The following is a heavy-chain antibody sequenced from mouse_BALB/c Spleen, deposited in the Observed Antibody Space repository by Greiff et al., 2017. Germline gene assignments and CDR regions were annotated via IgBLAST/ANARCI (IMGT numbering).Heavy chain of an antibody. J-gene: IGHJ3*01. CDR3: ARPYDFWFAY. Sequence: DVKLVESGGGLVKPGGSLKLSCAASGFTFSSYAMSWVRQTPEKRLEWVASISSGGSTYYPDSVKGRFTISRDNARNILYLQMSSLRSEDTAMYYCARPYDFWFAYWGQGTLVTVSA. CDR2: ISSGGST. D-gene: IGHD2-4*01. V-gene: IGHV5-6-5*01. CDR1: GFTFSSYA.